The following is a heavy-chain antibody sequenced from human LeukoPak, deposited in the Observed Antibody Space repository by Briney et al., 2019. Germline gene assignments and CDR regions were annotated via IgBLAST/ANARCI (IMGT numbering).Heavy chain of an antibody. V-gene: IGHV4-39*07. Sequence: SETLSVTCTVSRGSISNSNFYWGWIRQPPGKGLEWIGSVFYDGSADYNPSLKSRVTISVDTSKNQFSLKLSSVTAADTAVYYCARGQYYYGSGSYYVLRSVYYFDYWGQGTLVTVSS. CDR2: VFYDGSA. CDR1: RGSISNSNFY. J-gene: IGHJ4*02. D-gene: IGHD3-10*01. CDR3: ARGQYYYGSGSYYVLRSVYYFDY.